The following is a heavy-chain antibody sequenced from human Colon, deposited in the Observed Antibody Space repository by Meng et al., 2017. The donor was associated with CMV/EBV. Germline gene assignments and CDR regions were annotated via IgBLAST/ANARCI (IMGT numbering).Heavy chain of an antibody. CDR2: ISYDGSNK. Sequence: GESLKISCAASGFTFSSYAMHWVRQAPGKGLEWVAVISYDGSNKNYADSVKGRFTISRDNSKNTLYLQMNSLRAEDTAVYYCARDQPSQGGRTPVHAFDIWGQGTMVTVSS. CDR3: ARDQPSQGGRTPVHAFDI. J-gene: IGHJ3*02. D-gene: IGHD2-15*01. V-gene: IGHV3-30*04. CDR1: GFTFSSYA.